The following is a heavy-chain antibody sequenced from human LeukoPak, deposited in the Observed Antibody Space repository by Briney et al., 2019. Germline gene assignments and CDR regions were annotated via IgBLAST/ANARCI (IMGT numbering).Heavy chain of an antibody. D-gene: IGHD3-3*01. CDR3: ARTSVLWSGYPRTQYFDY. Sequence: GGSLRLSCAASGFTFSSYAMHWVRQAPGKGLEWVAVISYDGSNKYYADSVKGRFTISRDNSKNTLYLQMNSLRAEDTAVYYCARTSVLWSGYPRTQYFDYWGQGTLVTVSS. CDR2: ISYDGSNK. J-gene: IGHJ4*02. CDR1: GFTFSSYA. V-gene: IGHV3-30-3*01.